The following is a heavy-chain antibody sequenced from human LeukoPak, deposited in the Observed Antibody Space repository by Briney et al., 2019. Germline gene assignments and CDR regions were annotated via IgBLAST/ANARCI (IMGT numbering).Heavy chain of an antibody. CDR3: ARSSPVPRGQQLVPSPEY. CDR2: IFTSGSP. D-gene: IGHD6-13*01. Sequence: SETLSLTCTVSGGSISSYYWSWIRQPAGEGLEWIGRIFTSGSPYYNPSLKSRVTMSVDTSKKQFSLKLSSVTAADTAVYYCARSSPVPRGQQLVPSPEYWGQGILVTVSS. J-gene: IGHJ4*02. V-gene: IGHV4-4*07. CDR1: GGSISSYY.